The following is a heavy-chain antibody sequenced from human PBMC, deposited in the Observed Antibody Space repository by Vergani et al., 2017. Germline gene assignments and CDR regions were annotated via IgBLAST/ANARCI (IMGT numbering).Heavy chain of an antibody. CDR2: ISAYNGNT. CDR3: ATARPSIVVVPAAELGY. J-gene: IGHJ4*02. Sequence: QVQLVQSGAEVKKPGASVKVSCKASGYTFTSYGISWVRQAPGQGLEWMGWISAYNGNTNYAQKLQGRVTMTTDTSTSTAYMELRSLRSDDTAVYYWATARPSIVVVPAAELGYWGQGTLVTVSS. D-gene: IGHD2-2*01. CDR1: GYTFTSYG. V-gene: IGHV1-18*01.